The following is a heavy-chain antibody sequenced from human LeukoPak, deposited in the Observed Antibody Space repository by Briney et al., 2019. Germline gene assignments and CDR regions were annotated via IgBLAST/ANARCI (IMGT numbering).Heavy chain of an antibody. CDR1: GFTFDDYA. V-gene: IGHV3-11*04. CDR3: ARDFSPYYYYYYMDV. J-gene: IGHJ6*03. CDR2: ISSSGSTI. D-gene: IGHD2/OR15-2a*01. Sequence: GGSLRLSCAASGFTFDDYAMSWVRQAPGKGLEWVSYISSSGSTIYYADSVKGRFTISRDNAKNSLYLQMNSLRAEDTAVYYCARDFSPYYYYYYMDVWGKGTTVTVSS.